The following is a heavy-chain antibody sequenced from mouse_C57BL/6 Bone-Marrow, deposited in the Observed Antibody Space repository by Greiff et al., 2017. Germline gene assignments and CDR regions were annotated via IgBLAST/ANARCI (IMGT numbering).Heavy chain of an antibody. CDR1: GFTFTDYY. J-gene: IGHJ4*01. D-gene: IGHD2-1*01. V-gene: IGHV7-3*01. CDR2: IRNKANGYTT. CDR3: ARSLYYDYYAMDY. Sequence: EVQLVESGGGLVQPGGSLSLSCAASGFTFTDYYMSWVRQPPGKALEWLGFIRNKANGYTTEYSASVKGRFTISRDNSQSILYLQMNALRAEDSATYDCARSLYYDYYAMDYWGQGTSVTVSS.